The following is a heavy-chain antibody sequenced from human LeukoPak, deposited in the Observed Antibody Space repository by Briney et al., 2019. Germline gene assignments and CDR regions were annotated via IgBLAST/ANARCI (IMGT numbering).Heavy chain of an antibody. V-gene: IGHV1-2*02. CDR3: ARAEWRDAFDI. CDR1: GHTFTGYY. CDR2: VNPNSGGT. Sequence: ASVKVSCKASGHTFTGYYMHWVRQARGQGLEWMGWVNPNSGGTNYAQKFQGRVTMTRDTSISTAYMELSRLRSDDTAVYYCARAEWRDAFDIWGQGTMVTVSS. J-gene: IGHJ3*02. D-gene: IGHD3-3*01.